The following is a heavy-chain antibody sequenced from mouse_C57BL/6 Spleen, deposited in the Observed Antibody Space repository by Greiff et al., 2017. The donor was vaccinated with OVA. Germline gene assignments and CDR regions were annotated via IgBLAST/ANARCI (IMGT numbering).Heavy chain of an antibody. Sequence: EVKLVESGGGLVQPGGSLSLSCAASGFTFTDYYMSWVRQPPGKALEWLGFIRNKANGYTTEYSASVKGRFTISRDNSQSILYRQMNALGAEDSATYYCARYSRGTFDDWGQGTTLTVSS. CDR3: ARYSRGTFDD. J-gene: IGHJ2*01. CDR2: IRNKANGYTT. V-gene: IGHV7-3*01. CDR1: GFTFTDYY. D-gene: IGHD3-3*01.